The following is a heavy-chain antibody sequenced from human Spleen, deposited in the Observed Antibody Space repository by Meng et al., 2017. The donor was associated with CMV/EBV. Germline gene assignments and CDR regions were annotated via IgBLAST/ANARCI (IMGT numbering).Heavy chain of an antibody. V-gene: IGHV3-15*01. CDR2: IKSKDDGGTT. CDR1: TFTFSSYT. Sequence: GESLKISCTASTFTFSSYTMTWVRQAPGKGPEWVGRIKSKDDGGTTDYAAPVKGRFTISRDDSKNTLYLQMSSLKTEDTAVYYCSTAPWELYFDYWGQGTLVTVSS. CDR3: STAPWELYFDY. D-gene: IGHD1-26*01. J-gene: IGHJ4*02.